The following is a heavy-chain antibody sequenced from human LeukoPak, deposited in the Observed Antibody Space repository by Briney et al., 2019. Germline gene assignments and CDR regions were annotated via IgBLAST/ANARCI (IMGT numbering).Heavy chain of an antibody. V-gene: IGHV3-23*01. D-gene: IGHD1-14*01. Sequence: PGGSLRLSCEASGVTFSSYVMSWVRQAPGKGPEWVSGVSGSGGGTYYADSVKGRFTISRDNSKNTLYLQMNSLRAEDTAVYYCAGIPGPREYWGQGTLVTVSS. CDR1: GVTFSSYV. CDR3: AGIPGPREY. CDR2: VSGSGGGT. J-gene: IGHJ4*02.